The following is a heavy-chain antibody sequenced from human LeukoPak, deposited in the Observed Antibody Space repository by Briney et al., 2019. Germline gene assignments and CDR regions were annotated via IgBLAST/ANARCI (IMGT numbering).Heavy chain of an antibody. CDR3: AGNWNCDY. CDR1: GFTFSTHT. V-gene: IGHV3-23*01. J-gene: IGHJ4*02. CDR2: ISFSGSST. D-gene: IGHD1-1*01. Sequence: PGGSLRLSCAASGFTFSTHTVTWVRQAPGKGLEWVSGISFSGSSTYYADSVKGRFTISRDNSKNTVYLQMNSLRADDTAVYYCAGNWNCDYWGQGTLVTVSS.